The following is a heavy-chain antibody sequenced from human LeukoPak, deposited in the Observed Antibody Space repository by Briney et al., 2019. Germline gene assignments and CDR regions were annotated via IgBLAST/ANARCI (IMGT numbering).Heavy chain of an antibody. J-gene: IGHJ5*02. V-gene: IGHV4-34*01. CDR3: ARGRWFDP. CDR2: INHSGST. CDR1: GGSFSCYY. Sequence: SETLSLTCAVYGGSFSCYYWSWIRQPPGKGLEWIGEINHSGSTNYDPSLKSRVTISVDTSKNQLSLKLSSVTAADTAVYYCARGRWFDPWGQGTLVTVSS.